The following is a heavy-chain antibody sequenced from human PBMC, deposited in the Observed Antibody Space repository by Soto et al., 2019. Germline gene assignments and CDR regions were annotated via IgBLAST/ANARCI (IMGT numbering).Heavy chain of an antibody. CDR2: ISAYNGNT. CDR3: ARDPWELLARSYYYGMDV. J-gene: IGHJ6*02. D-gene: IGHD1-26*01. CDR1: GYTFTSYG. V-gene: IGHV1-18*01. Sequence: GASVKVSCKASGYTFTSYGISWVRQAPGQELEWMGWISAYNGNTNYAQKLQGRVTMTTDTSTSTAYMELRSLRSDDTAVYYCARDPWELLARSYYYGMDVWGQGTTVTVSS.